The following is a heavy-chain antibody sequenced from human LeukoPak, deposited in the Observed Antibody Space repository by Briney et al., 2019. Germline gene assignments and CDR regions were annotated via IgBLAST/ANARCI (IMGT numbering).Heavy chain of an antibody. D-gene: IGHD2-2*01. CDR2: IKQDGSEK. Sequence: PGGSLRLSCAASGFTLSRYWMNWVRQPPGKGLEWVANIKQDGSEKYYVDSVRGRFTISRDNAKNSLYLQMISLRAEDTAVYYCARDKVWDIVVVPAAINLYYYYYMDVWGKGTTVTVSS. V-gene: IGHV3-7*01. CDR3: ARDKVWDIVVVPAAINLYYYYYMDV. J-gene: IGHJ6*03. CDR1: GFTLSRYW.